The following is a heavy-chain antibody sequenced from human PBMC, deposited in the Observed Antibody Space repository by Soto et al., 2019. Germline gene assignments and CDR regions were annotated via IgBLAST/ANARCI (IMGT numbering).Heavy chain of an antibody. CDR2: ISHDGSNK. CDR3: ANTYYYGSGSYYGPYDY. CDR1: GFTFRSYG. J-gene: IGHJ4*02. V-gene: IGHV3-30*18. Sequence: GGSLRNYSAASGFTFRSYGMHEIRQAPGKGLEWVAVISHDGSNKYYADSVKGRFTISRDNSKNTLYLQMNSLRAEDTAVYYCANTYYYGSGSYYGPYDYWGQGT. D-gene: IGHD3-10*01.